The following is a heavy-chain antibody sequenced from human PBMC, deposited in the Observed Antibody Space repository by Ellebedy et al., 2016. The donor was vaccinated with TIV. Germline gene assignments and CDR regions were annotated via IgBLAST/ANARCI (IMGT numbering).Heavy chain of an antibody. CDR3: ARGSRWPQRVYHFDY. D-gene: IGHD6-13*01. J-gene: IGHJ4*02. V-gene: IGHV1-2*02. Sequence: AASVKVSCKASGYTFTSYYVHWVRQAPGQGLEWMGWTNPDSGVTNYARKFQGRVTMTTATSISTAYMALSRLRSDDTAVYYCARGSRWPQRVYHFDYWGQGTLVTVSS. CDR2: TNPDSGVT. CDR1: GYTFTSYY.